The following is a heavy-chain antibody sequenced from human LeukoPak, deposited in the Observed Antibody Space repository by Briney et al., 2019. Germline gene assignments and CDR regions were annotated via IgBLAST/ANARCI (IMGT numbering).Heavy chain of an antibody. D-gene: IGHD2-15*01. V-gene: IGHV1-18*01. CDR3: ARDWGYCSGGSCYLLDY. Sequence: ASVKVSCKASGGTFSSYAISWVRQAPGQGLEWMGWISAYNGNTNYAQKLQGRVTMTTDTSTSTAYMELRSLRSDDTAVYYCARDWGYCSGGSCYLLDYWGQGTLVTVSS. CDR1: GGTFSSYA. CDR2: ISAYNGNT. J-gene: IGHJ4*02.